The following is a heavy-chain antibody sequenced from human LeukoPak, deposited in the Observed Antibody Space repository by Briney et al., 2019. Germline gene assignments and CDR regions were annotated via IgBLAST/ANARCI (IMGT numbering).Heavy chain of an antibody. CDR3: ARTVVPAAIVYFDY. V-gene: IGHV4-59*08. Sequence: PSETLSLTCTVSGESISGFYWNWIRQPPGKGLEWIGYIYYSGSTNYNPSLKSRVTMSVDTSKNQFSPKLSSVTAADTAVYYCARTVVPAAIVYFDYWGQGNLVTVSS. J-gene: IGHJ4*02. D-gene: IGHD2-2*02. CDR1: GESISGFY. CDR2: IYYSGST.